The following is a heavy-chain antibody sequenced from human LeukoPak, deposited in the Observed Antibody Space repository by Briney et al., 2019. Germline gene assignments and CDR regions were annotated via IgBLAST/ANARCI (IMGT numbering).Heavy chain of an antibody. V-gene: IGHV3-15*01. D-gene: IGHD5-12*01. J-gene: IGHJ4*02. CDR3: TTEGYSGYDPFDY. Sequence: SWIRQHPGKGLEWVGRIKSKTDGGTTDYAAPVKGRFTISRDASKNTLSLQMNSLKTEDTAVYWCTTEGYSGYDPFDYWGEGTLVTVSS. CDR2: IKSKTDGGTT.